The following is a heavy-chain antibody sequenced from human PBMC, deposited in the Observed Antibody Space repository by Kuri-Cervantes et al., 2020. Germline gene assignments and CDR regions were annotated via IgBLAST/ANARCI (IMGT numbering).Heavy chain of an antibody. CDR3: ASETYGGEWLIGWFDP. CDR2: ISGSGGST. J-gene: IGHJ5*02. Sequence: GGSLRLSCAASGFTFSSYAMSWVRQAPGKGLEWGSAISGSGGSTYYADSVKGRFTISRDNSKNTLYLQMNSLRAEDTAVYYCASETYGGEWLIGWFDPWGQGTLVTVSS. D-gene: IGHD3-3*01. CDR1: GFTFSSYA. V-gene: IGHV3-23*01.